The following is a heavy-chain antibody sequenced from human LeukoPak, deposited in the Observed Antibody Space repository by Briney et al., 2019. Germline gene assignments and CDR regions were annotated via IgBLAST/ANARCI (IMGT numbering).Heavy chain of an antibody. CDR2: IYYSGST. Sequence: SETLSLTCTVSGESISGFYWNWIRQPPGKGLEWIGYIYYSGSTNYNPSLKSRVTISIDTSKNQFSLKLSSVTAADTAVYYCLRHDSIASGVHFDYWGQGTQVLVSS. CDR1: GESISGFY. V-gene: IGHV4-59*08. J-gene: IGHJ4*02. D-gene: IGHD2-15*01. CDR3: LRHDSIASGVHFDY.